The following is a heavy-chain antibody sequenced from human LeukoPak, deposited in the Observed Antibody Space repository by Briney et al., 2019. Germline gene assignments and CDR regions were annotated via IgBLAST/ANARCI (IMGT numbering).Heavy chain of an antibody. CDR1: GYSFTSGHY. J-gene: IGHJ4*02. D-gene: IGHD2-2*01. Sequence: SETLSLTCSVSGYSFTSGHYWGWIRQPPGKGLEWIANIYHTGSAHYNPSLKRRVTISVDTSKNQFSLKLSSVTAADTAVYYCARYCTSTSCILRGLDYWGQGTLVTVSS. V-gene: IGHV4-38-2*01. CDR3: ARYCTSTSCILRGLDY. CDR2: IYHTGSA.